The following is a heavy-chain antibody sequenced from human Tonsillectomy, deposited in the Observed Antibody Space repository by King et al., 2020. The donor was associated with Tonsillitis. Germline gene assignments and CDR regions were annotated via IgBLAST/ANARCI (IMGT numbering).Heavy chain of an antibody. CDR3: ARDAAYDSSGPPFDY. V-gene: IGHV1-3*04. Sequence: QLVQSGAEVKKPGASVKVSCKASGYTFYSYAMHWVRQAPGQRLEWMGWINTGNGNIKYSQKFQGRVTITRDTSASTAYMELSSLRSEDTAVYYCARDAAYDSSGPPFDYWGQGTLVTVSS. CDR2: INTGNGNI. CDR1: GYTFYSYA. J-gene: IGHJ4*02. D-gene: IGHD3-22*01.